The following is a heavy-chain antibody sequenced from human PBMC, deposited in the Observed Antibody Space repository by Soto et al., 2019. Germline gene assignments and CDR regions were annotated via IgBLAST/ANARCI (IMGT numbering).Heavy chain of an antibody. V-gene: IGHV3-7*05. CDR3: ATYCSSSNCGSY. Sequence: GGSLRLSCAASGFTLSSYWMSWVRQAPGKGLEWLANIKQDGSERYYRDSVKGRFTISRDNAKNSLYLQMDSLGVEDTAIYYCATYCSSSNCGSYWGQGTLVTVSS. J-gene: IGHJ4*02. CDR2: IKQDGSER. CDR1: GFTLSSYW. D-gene: IGHD2-2*01.